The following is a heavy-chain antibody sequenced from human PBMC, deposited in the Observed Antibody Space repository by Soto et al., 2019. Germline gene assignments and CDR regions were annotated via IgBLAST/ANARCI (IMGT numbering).Heavy chain of an antibody. D-gene: IGHD2-21*02. CDR3: ASIYCGGDCYFGY. V-gene: IGHV4-59*01. J-gene: IGHJ4*02. Sequence: PSETLSLTCTVSGGSISSYYWSWIRQPPGKGLEWIGYIYYSGSTNYNPSLKSRVTISVDTSKNQFSLKLSSVTAADTAVYYCASIYCGGDCYFGYWGQGTLVTVSS. CDR2: IYYSGST. CDR1: GGSISSYY.